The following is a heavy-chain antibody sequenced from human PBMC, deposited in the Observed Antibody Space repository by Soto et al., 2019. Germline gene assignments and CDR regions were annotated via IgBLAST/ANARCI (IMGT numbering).Heavy chain of an antibody. CDR2: IGIGSSTK. J-gene: IGHJ3*01. D-gene: IGHD3-22*01. CDR3: ARDQLYYNDISGRPLNAFDV. V-gene: IGHV3-48*01. Sequence: SLRLSCAASGFTFRNYGMNLVRQAPGKGLEWVSYIGIGSSTKYYADSVKGRFTISRDNAKNSLYLQMNSLRAEDTAVYYCARDQLYYNDISGRPLNAFDVWGQGTMVTVSS. CDR1: GFTFRNYG.